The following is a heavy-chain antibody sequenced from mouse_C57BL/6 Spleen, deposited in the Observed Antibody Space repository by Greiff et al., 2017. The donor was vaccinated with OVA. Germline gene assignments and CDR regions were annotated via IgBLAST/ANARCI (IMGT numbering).Heavy chain of an antibody. D-gene: IGHD1-1*01. J-gene: IGHJ2*01. CDR2: IHPSDSDT. CDR1: GYTFTSYW. V-gene: IGHV1-74*01. Sequence: VQLQQPGAEPVKPGASVKVSCKASGYTFTSYWMHWVKQRPGQGLEWIGRIHPSDSDTNYNQKFKGKATLTVDKSSSTAYMQLSSLTSEDSAVYYCAIALATTGVERGYWGQGTTLTVSS. CDR3: AIALATTGVERGY.